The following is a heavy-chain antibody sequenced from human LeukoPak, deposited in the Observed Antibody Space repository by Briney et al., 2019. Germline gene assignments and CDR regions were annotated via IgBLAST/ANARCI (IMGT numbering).Heavy chain of an antibody. Sequence: GGSLRLSCAASGFTFSSYWMSWVRQAPGKGLEWVANIKQGGSEKYYVDSVKGRFTISRDNAKNSLYLQMNSLRAEDTAVYYCARTGPQWLVGSIDYWGQGTLVTVSS. V-gene: IGHV3-7*01. D-gene: IGHD6-19*01. CDR2: IKQGGSEK. CDR1: GFTFSSYW. J-gene: IGHJ4*02. CDR3: ARTGPQWLVGSIDY.